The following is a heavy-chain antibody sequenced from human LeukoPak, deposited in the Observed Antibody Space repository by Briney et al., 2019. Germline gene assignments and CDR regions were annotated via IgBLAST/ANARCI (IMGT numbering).Heavy chain of an antibody. J-gene: IGHJ5*02. CDR2: IIPIFGTA. CDR3: ARGPAAINGDWFDL. D-gene: IGHD2-2*01. CDR1: GGTFSSYA. Sequence: SVKVSCKASGGTFSSYAISWVRQAPGQGLEWMGGIIPIFGTANYAQKFQGRVTITADESTSTAYMELSSLRSEDTAVYYCARGPAAINGDWFDLWGQGTLVTVSS. V-gene: IGHV1-69*13.